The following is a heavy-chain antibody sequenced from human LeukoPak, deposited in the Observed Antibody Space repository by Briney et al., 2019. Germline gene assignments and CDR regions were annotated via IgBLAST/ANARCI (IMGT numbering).Heavy chain of an antibody. CDR1: GGSISSGGYS. CDR3: ARFARGVYDSSGYPTDYFDY. Sequence: SQTLSLTCAVSGGSISSGGYSWSWIRQPPGKGLEWIGYIYHSGSTYYNPSLKSRVTISVDRSKNQSSLKLSSVTAADTAVYYCARFARGVYDSSGYPTDYFDYWGQGTLVTVSS. V-gene: IGHV4-30-2*01. D-gene: IGHD3-22*01. J-gene: IGHJ4*02. CDR2: IYHSGST.